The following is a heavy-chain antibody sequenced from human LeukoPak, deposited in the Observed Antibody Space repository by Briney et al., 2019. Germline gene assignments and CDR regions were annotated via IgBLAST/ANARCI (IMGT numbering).Heavy chain of an antibody. CDR1: GFSFSRYT. Sequence: PGGSLRLSCAASGFSFSRYTMNWVRQAPGKGLEWISSISSSSSNIYNADSVRGRFTISRENARNSLYLQMNSLRDEDTAVYYCARVGGYCNTISNCYSDYWGQGTLVTVSS. D-gene: IGHD2/OR15-2a*01. CDR3: ARVGGYCNTISNCYSDY. V-gene: IGHV3-21*01. CDR2: ISSSSSNI. J-gene: IGHJ4*02.